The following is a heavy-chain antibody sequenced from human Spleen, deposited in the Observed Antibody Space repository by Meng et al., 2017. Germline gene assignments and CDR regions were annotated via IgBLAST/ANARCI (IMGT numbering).Heavy chain of an antibody. V-gene: IGHV1-46*01. J-gene: IGHJ4*02. CDR3: ARGNSETSGYAPLDY. CDR2: INPLGCST. CDR1: GYTFIDYH. Sequence: ASVKVSCKASGYTFIDYHFHWVRRAPGQGFEWMGIINPLGCSTSYAQQFQGRVTMTRDTSTTTVYMELSSLRSEDTAVYYCARGNSETSGYAPLDYWGQGTLVTVSS. D-gene: IGHD3-22*01.